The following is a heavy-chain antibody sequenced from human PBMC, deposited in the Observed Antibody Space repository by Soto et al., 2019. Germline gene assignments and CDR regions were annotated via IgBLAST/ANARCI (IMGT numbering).Heavy chain of an antibody. CDR1: GYSFTSYW. CDR2: IDPSDSYT. J-gene: IGHJ6*02. Sequence: PGESLKISCKGSGYSFTSYWISWVRQMPGKGLEWMGRIDPSDSYTNYSPSFQGHVTISADKSISTAYLQWSSLKASDTAMYYCARHASGYSYGYWYYYYGMDVWGQGTTVTVSS. D-gene: IGHD5-18*01. V-gene: IGHV5-10-1*01. CDR3: ARHASGYSYGYWYYYYGMDV.